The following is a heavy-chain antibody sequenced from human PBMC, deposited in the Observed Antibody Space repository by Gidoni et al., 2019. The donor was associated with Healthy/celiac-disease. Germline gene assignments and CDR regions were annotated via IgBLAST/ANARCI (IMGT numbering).Heavy chain of an antibody. CDR3: ARDSLRLLFPSRYYYYGMDV. D-gene: IGHD2-21*02. Sequence: EVQLVESGGGLVQPGGSLRLSCAASGFTVSSNYMSWVRQAPGKGLEWVSVIYSGGSTYYADSVKGRFTISRDNSKNTLYLQMNSLRAEDTAVYYCARDSLRLLFPSRYYYYGMDVWGQGTTVTVSS. CDR1: GFTVSSNY. V-gene: IGHV3-66*01. J-gene: IGHJ6*02. CDR2: IYSGGST.